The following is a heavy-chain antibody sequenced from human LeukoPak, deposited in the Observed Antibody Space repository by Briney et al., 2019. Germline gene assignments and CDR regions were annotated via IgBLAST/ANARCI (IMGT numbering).Heavy chain of an antibody. J-gene: IGHJ4*02. CDR2: ISGSGDNT. Sequence: GGSLRLSCAASGFAFSSYAMSWVRQAPGKGLEWVSGISGSGDNTYYADSVKGRFTISRDNSKNTLYVQVNSLGTEDTAAYYCAKGGGRYGDYPFDYWGQGTLVTVSS. V-gene: IGHV3-23*01. CDR1: GFAFSSYA. CDR3: AKGGGRYGDYPFDY. D-gene: IGHD4-17*01.